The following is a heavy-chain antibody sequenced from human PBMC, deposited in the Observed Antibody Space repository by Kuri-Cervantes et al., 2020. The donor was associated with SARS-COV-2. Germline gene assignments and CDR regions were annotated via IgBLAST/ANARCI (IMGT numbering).Heavy chain of an antibody. V-gene: IGHV3-23*01. CDR1: GFTFSTYA. CDR2: ISGSGGST. Sequence: GGSLRLSCAASGFTFSTYAMTWVRQAPGKGLEWVSAISGSGGSTYYADSVQGRFTISRDNSKNTLYLQMNSPRAEDTAVYYCARDLYYYDSSGYYDYWGQGTLVTVSS. J-gene: IGHJ4*02. CDR3: ARDLYYYDSSGYYDY. D-gene: IGHD3-22*01.